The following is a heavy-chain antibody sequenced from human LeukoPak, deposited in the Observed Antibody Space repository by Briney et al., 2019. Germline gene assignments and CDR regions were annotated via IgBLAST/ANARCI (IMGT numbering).Heavy chain of an antibody. J-gene: IGHJ4*02. V-gene: IGHV3-43*02. Sequence: PGGSLRLSCAASGFTFHNCAIHWVRQAPGKGLEWVSLTSGDGITTYFADSVKGRFTISRDNSKSSLFLQMNSLRTEDTALYYCARDHVYGGADYWGQGTLVTVSS. D-gene: IGHD5/OR15-5a*01. CDR3: ARDHVYGGADY. CDR2: TSGDGITT. CDR1: GFTFHNCA.